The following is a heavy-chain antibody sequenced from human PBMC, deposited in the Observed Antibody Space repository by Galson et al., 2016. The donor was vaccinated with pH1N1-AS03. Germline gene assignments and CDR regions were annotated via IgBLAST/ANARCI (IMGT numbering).Heavy chain of an antibody. CDR2: VYYSGTP. J-gene: IGHJ4*02. D-gene: IGHD6-19*01. CDR3: ARTGSNGWYYFDS. CDR1: GGSMSGYY. V-gene: IGHV4-59*01. Sequence: ETLSLTCTVSGGSMSGYYWSWIRQSPERGLEWIGCVYYSGTPTYNPSLKSQVTISVDTSKNQFSLKLSSVTAADTAVYFCARTGSNGWYYFDSRGQGALVTVSS.